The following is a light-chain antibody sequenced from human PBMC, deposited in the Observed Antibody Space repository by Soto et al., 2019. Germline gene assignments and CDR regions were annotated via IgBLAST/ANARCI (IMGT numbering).Light chain of an antibody. J-gene: IGKJ1*01. V-gene: IGKV1-5*01. CDR3: QQYHSYPWT. Sequence: DIQMTQSPSTLSASVGDTVTITCRASQSISGYLAWYQQKPGKAPKLLSLESGVPSRFIGSGSGTGFTLTISSLPPDDSAASSCQQYHSYPWTFGQGPRVEIK. CDR1: QSISGY.